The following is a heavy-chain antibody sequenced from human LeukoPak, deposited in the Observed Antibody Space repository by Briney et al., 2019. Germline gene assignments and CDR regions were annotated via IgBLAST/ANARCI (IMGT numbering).Heavy chain of an antibody. CDR1: GFTFSSYS. Sequence: GGSLRLSCAASGFTFSSYSMNWVRQAPGKGLEWVSSISSSSSYIYYADSVKGRFTISRDNAKNSLYLRMNSLRAEDTAVYYCARGYCSSTSCYYYFDYWGQGTLVTVSS. D-gene: IGHD2-2*01. V-gene: IGHV3-21*01. CDR2: ISSSSSYI. J-gene: IGHJ4*02. CDR3: ARGYCSSTSCYYYFDY.